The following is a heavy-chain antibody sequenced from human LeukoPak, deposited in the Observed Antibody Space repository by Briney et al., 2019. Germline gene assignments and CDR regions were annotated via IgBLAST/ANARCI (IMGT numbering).Heavy chain of an antibody. Sequence: PGGSLRLSCAASGFTFSSYGMSWVRQAPGKGLEWVSAISGCGGSTYYADSVKGRFTISRDNSKNTLYLQMNSLRAEDTAVYYCAKAQIPFYYYGSGSYYLPDYWGQGTLVTVSS. CDR3: AKAQIPFYYYGSGSYYLPDY. D-gene: IGHD3-10*01. V-gene: IGHV3-23*01. CDR1: GFTFSSYG. J-gene: IGHJ4*02. CDR2: ISGCGGST.